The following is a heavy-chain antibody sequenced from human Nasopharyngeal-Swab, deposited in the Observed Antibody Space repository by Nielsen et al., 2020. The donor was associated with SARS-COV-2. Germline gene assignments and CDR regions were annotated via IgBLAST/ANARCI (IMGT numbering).Heavy chain of an antibody. D-gene: IGHD6-19*01. CDR2: ISWNSGST. CDR1: GFTFDDYA. J-gene: IGHJ4*02. Sequence: GGSLRLSGAACGFTFDDYAMHWVRQASGKGLEWVSGISWNSGSTGYADSVKGRFTISRDNAKNSLYLQMNSLRAEDTALYYCAKDNGSGWYEFDYWGQGTLVTVSS. V-gene: IGHV3-9*01. CDR3: AKDNGSGWYEFDY.